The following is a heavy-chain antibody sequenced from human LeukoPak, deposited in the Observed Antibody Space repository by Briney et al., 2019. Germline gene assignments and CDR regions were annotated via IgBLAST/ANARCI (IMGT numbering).Heavy chain of an antibody. CDR3: ARLTGYYRGVDY. Sequence: PSETLSLTCTVSGYSISSGYYWSWIRQPPGKGLEWIGEINYSRSTNYNPSLKSRVTISVDTSKNQFSLKLSSVTAADTAVYYCARLTGYYRGVDYWGQGTLVTVSS. CDR2: INYSRST. CDR1: GYSISSGYY. J-gene: IGHJ4*02. D-gene: IGHD3-9*01. V-gene: IGHV4-38-2*02.